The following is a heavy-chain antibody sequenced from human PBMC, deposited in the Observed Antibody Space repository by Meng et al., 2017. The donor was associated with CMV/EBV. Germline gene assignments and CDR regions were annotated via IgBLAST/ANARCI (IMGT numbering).Heavy chain of an antibody. Sequence: ASVKVSCKASGYTFTSYYMHWVRQAPGQGLEWMGIINPSGGSTSYAQKFQGRVTITADKSTSTAYMELSSLRSEDTAVYYCATKEGEFWSGYYPDYYGMDVWGQGTTVTVSS. CDR1: GYTFTSYY. CDR2: INPSGGST. CDR3: ATKEGEFWSGYYPDYYGMDV. J-gene: IGHJ6*02. D-gene: IGHD3-3*01. V-gene: IGHV1-46*01.